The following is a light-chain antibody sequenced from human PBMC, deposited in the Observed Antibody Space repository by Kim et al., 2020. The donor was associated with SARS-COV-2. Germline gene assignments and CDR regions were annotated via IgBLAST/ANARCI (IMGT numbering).Light chain of an antibody. CDR2: KVS. CDR3: MQGTHWPPT. CDR1: QSLVYRDGNTY. V-gene: IGKV2-30*01. Sequence: PASNPCRSSQSLVYRDGNTYSPWFHQRPGQSPRRLVCKVSSRDSGVPDRFSGSGSGTDFTLKISRVEAEDVGIYYCMQGTHWPPTFGQGTKVDIK. J-gene: IGKJ1*01.